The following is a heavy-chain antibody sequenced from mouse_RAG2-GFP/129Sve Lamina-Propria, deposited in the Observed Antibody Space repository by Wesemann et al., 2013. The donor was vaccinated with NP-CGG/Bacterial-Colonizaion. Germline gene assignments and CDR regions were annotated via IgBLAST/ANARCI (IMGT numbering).Heavy chain of an antibody. CDR1: GYTFSSSW. Sequence: VQLQQSGPELVKPGASVKIPCKASGYTFSSSWMNWVKQRPGKGLEWIGRIYPGDGDTNYNGKFKGKATLTADKSSSTAYMQLSSLTSEDSAVYFCARSGDVGFAYWGQGTLVTVSA. V-gene: IGHV1-82*01. J-gene: IGHJ3*01. CDR2: IYPGDGDT. CDR3: ARSGDVGFAY. D-gene: IGHD3-1*01.